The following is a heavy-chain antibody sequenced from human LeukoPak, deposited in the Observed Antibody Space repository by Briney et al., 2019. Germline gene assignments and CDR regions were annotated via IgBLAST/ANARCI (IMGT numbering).Heavy chain of an antibody. Sequence: GGSLRLSCAASGFTFSTHWLSWVRQAPGKGLEWVANIKEDGSEKYYVDSVKGRFTISRDNAKNSLYLQMNSLRAEDTAVYYCARTIRGYWGQGTLVTVSS. J-gene: IGHJ4*02. CDR1: GFTFSTHW. CDR2: IKEDGSEK. CDR3: ARTIRGY. V-gene: IGHV3-7*01. D-gene: IGHD3-10*01.